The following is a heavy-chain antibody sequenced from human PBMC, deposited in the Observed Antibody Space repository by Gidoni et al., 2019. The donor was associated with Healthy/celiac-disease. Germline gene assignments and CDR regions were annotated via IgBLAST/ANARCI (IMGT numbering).Heavy chain of an antibody. D-gene: IGHD3-22*01. J-gene: IGHJ4*02. CDR1: RFTFSSYG. Sequence: QVQLVESGGGVVQPGRSLRLSCAASRFTFSSYGLHWVRQDPGKGLEWVAVISYDGSNKYYADSVKGRFTISRDNSKNTLYLQMNSLRAEDTAVYYCAKDLGYDSSGYPDYWGQGTLVTVSS. CDR2: ISYDGSNK. V-gene: IGHV3-30*18. CDR3: AKDLGYDSSGYPDY.